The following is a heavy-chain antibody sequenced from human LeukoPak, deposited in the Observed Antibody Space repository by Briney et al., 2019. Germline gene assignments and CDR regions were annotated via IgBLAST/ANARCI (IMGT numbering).Heavy chain of an antibody. CDR2: IRYDGSNK. CDR1: GFTLSSYG. J-gene: IGHJ3*02. CDR3: AKDSRYYDFWSGYSFDAFDI. D-gene: IGHD3-3*01. V-gene: IGHV3-30*02. Sequence: GGSLRLSCAASGFTLSSYGMHWVRQAPGKGLEWVAFIRYDGSNKYYADSVKGRFTISRDNSKNTLYLQMNSLRAEDTAVYYCAKDSRYYDFWSGYSFDAFDIWGQGTMVTASS.